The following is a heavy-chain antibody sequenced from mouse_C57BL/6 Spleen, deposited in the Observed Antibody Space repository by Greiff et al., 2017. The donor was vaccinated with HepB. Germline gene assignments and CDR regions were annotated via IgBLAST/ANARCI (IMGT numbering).Heavy chain of an antibody. CDR2: ISSGGSYT. J-gene: IGHJ2*01. Sequence: EVKLMESGGDLVKPGGSLKLSCAASGFTFSSYGMSWVRQTPDKRLEWVATISSGGSYTYYPDSVKGRFTISRDNAKNTLYLQMSSLKSEDTAMYYCARHSTTVVAEYYFDYWGQGTTLTVSS. CDR1: GFTFSSYG. V-gene: IGHV5-6*01. CDR3: ARHSTTVVAEYYFDY. D-gene: IGHD1-1*01.